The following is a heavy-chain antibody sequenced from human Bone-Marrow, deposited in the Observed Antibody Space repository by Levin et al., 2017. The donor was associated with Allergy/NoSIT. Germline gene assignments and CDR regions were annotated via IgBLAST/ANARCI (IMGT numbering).Heavy chain of an antibody. J-gene: IGHJ4*02. CDR2: IYDIDNT. D-gene: IGHD2-2*01. Sequence: SQTLSLTCSVSGTSVSSTDYYWSWIRQPPGQALEWIGYIYDIDNTYYNPSLQSRVTISVDTSRNQFSLKLSSVTAADTAIYYCVRTRDVVVVPDWGQGTLVTVSS. CDR3: VRTRDVVVVPD. V-gene: IGHV4-30-4*01. CDR1: GTSVSSTDYY.